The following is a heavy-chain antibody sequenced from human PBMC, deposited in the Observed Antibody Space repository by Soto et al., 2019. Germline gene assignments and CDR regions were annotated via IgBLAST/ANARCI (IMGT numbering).Heavy chain of an antibody. CDR3: AIVTAYCGGDCYWAHNWFDP. CDR2: INHSGST. CDR1: GGSFRRYY. V-gene: IGHV4-34*01. J-gene: IGHJ5*02. D-gene: IGHD2-21*02. Sequence: SETLSLTCAVYGGSFRRYYWSWIRQPPGKGLEWIGEINHSGSTNYNPSLKSRVTISVDTSKNQFSLKLSSVTAADTAVYYCAIVTAYCGGDCYWAHNWFDPWGQGTLVTVS.